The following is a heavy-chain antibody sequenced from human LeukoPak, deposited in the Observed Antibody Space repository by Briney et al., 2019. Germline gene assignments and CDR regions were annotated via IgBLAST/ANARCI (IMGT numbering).Heavy chain of an antibody. CDR2: IIPILGTA. CDR1: GGTFSSYA. Sequence: ASVKVSCKASGGTFSSYAISWVRQAPGQGLEWMGGIIPILGTANYAQKFQGRVTITTDESTSTAYMELSSLRSEDTAVYYCARERGVGVAKEKKQPNEYYFDYWGQGTLVTVSS. V-gene: IGHV1-69*05. CDR3: ARERGVGVAKEKKQPNEYYFDY. J-gene: IGHJ4*02. D-gene: IGHD3-3*01.